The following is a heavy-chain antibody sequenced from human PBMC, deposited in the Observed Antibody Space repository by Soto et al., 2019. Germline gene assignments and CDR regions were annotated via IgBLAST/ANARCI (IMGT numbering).Heavy chain of an antibody. CDR1: AFTFSSYT. Sequence: EVQLVESGGGLVQPGGSLRLSCAASAFTFSSYTMNWVRQAPGKGLEWVSYISSSSTTMYYADSVKGRFTISRDNAKNSLYLQMNSLRYEDTAVYYCARGIGKPYFDYWGQGTLVTVSS. D-gene: IGHD1-1*01. CDR3: ARGIGKPYFDY. J-gene: IGHJ4*02. V-gene: IGHV3-48*02. CDR2: ISSSSTTM.